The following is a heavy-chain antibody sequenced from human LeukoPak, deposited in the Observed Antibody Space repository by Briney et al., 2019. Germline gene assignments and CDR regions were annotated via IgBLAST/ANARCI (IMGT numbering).Heavy chain of an antibody. V-gene: IGHV4-38-2*01. CDR3: AKRIRKYLEY. J-gene: IGHJ4*02. CDR2: IYHSGST. Sequence: KTSETLSLTCAVPGYSISSGYYWGWIRPPPGKGLEWIGSIYHSGSTYYNPSLKSRVTISVDTSKNQFSLKLSSVTAADTAVYYCAKRIRKYLEYWGQGTLVTVSS. CDR1: GYSISSGYY. D-gene: IGHD2-15*01.